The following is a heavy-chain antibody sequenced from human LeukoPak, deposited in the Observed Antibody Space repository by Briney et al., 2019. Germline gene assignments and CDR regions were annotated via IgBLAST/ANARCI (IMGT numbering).Heavy chain of an antibody. CDR3: ARAGHSSGWYEWLADY. CDR1: GYTFTSYA. Sequence: ASVKVSCKASGYTFTSYAMHWVRQAPGQRLEWMGWINAGNGNTKYSQEFQGRVTITRDTSASTAYMELSSLRSEDMAVYYCARAGHSSGWYEWLADYWGQGTLVTVSS. J-gene: IGHJ4*02. D-gene: IGHD6-19*01. V-gene: IGHV1-3*03. CDR2: INAGNGNT.